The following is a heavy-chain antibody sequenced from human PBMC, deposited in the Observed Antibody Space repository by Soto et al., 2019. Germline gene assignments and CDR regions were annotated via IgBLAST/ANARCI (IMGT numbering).Heavy chain of an antibody. CDR3: ARGGWELLVDYYYGMDV. J-gene: IGHJ6*02. V-gene: IGHV1-2*04. CDR2: INPNSGGT. CDR1: GYTFTGYY. D-gene: IGHD1-26*01. Sequence: ASVKVSCKASGYTFTGYYMHWVRQAPGQGLEWMGWINPNSGGTNYAQKFQGWVTMTRDTSISTAYMELSRLRSDDTAVYYCARGGWELLVDYYYGMDVWGQGTTVTVSS.